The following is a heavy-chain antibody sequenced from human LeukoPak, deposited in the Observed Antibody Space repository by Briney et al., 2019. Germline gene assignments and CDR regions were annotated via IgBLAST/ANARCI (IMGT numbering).Heavy chain of an antibody. CDR1: GGSVSSYY. Sequence: SETLSLTCSVSGGSVSSYYWSWIRQPPGKGLEWIGYIYDSGSTNYNPSIRSRVTISIDTSKNQVSLKLSSVTAADTAVYYCARAFATAGSFAYWGQGTLVTVSS. CDR2: IYDSGST. J-gene: IGHJ4*02. D-gene: IGHD6-13*01. CDR3: ARAFATAGSFAY. V-gene: IGHV4-59*02.